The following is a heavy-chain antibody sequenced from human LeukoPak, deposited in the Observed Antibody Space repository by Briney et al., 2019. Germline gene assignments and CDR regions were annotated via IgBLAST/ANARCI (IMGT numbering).Heavy chain of an antibody. J-gene: IGHJ5*02. CDR1: GFTFGDYA. CDR3: TRVFGEFENWFDP. CDR2: IRSKAYGGTT. V-gene: IGHV3-49*04. Sequence: GGSLRLSCTASGFTFGDYAMSWVRQAPGKGLEWVGFIRSKAYGGTTEYAASVKGRFTISRDDSKSIAYLQMNSPKTEDTAVYYCTRVFGEFENWFDPWGQGTLVTVSS. D-gene: IGHD3-10*01.